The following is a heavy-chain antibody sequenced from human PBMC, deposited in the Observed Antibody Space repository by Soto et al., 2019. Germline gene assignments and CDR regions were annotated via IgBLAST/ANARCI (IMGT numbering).Heavy chain of an antibody. CDR1: GGTFSSYA. Sequence: QVQLVQSGAEVKKPGSSVTVSCKASGGTFSSYAISWVRQAPGQGLEWMGGIIPIFGTANYAQKFQGRVTMTADKSTSTAYMELSSLRSEDTAVYYCARDLWGCSGGSCYSGADYWGQGTLVTVSS. CDR2: IIPIFGTA. J-gene: IGHJ4*02. V-gene: IGHV1-69*06. D-gene: IGHD2-15*01. CDR3: ARDLWGCSGGSCYSGADY.